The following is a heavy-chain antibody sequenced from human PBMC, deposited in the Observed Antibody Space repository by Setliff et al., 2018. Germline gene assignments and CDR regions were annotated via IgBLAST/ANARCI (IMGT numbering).Heavy chain of an antibody. Sequence: GASVKVSCKASGYIFTTYATSWMRQAPGQGLEWMGWINTNTGNPTYAQGFTGRFVFSLDTSVDTAYLPINSLNPEDTALYYCARASRFGTTMWRGDYYMDVWGKGTTVTVSS. J-gene: IGHJ6*03. D-gene: IGHD3-10*01. CDR3: ARASRFGTTMWRGDYYMDV. CDR2: INTNTGNP. CDR1: GYIFTTYA. V-gene: IGHV7-4-1*02.